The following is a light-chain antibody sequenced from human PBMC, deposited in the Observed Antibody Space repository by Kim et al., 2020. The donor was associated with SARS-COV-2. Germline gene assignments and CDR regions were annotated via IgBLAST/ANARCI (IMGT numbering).Light chain of an antibody. CDR1: HSVSSSY. Sequence: SPGEGATLSCRASHSVSSSYLAWYQQKPGQAPRLLIYGASSRATGIPDRFRGSGSGTDFILTISRLEPEDFAVYYCQQYGSSPLTFGGGTKVDIK. CDR3: QQYGSSPLT. V-gene: IGKV3-20*01. CDR2: GAS. J-gene: IGKJ4*01.